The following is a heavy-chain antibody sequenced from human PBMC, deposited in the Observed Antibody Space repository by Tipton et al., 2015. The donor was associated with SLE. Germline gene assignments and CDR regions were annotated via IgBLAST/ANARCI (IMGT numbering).Heavy chain of an antibody. J-gene: IGHJ3*02. CDR3: ARDYYGSGFDPFDI. D-gene: IGHD3-10*01. Sequence: TLSLTCAVSGGSISSSNWWSWVRQHPGKGLEWIGEIYHSGSTNYNPSLKSRVTISVDKSKNQFSLKLSPVTAADAAVYYSARDYYGSGFDPFDICGQGTMVTVSS. V-gene: IGHV4-4*02. CDR2: IYHSGST. CDR1: GGSISSSNW.